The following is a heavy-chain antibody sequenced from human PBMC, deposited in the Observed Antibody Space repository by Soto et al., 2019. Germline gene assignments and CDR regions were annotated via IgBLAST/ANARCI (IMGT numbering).Heavy chain of an antibody. Sequence: SETLSFTCAVSSGSFSAYYWSWIRQSPGKGLEWIGEINHSGSTSYNPSLKSRVTISVDTSKNHFSLKLSSVTAADTAVYFCAGVRDPYGMDVWGQGTTVTVSS. CDR1: SGSFSAYY. CDR2: INHSGST. J-gene: IGHJ6*02. D-gene: IGHD2-21*01. V-gene: IGHV4-34*01. CDR3: AGVRDPYGMDV.